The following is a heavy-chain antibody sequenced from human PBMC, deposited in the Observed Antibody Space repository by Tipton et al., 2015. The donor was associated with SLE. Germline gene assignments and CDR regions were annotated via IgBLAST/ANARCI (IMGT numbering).Heavy chain of an antibody. D-gene: IGHD3-22*01. CDR2: IYHSGIT. V-gene: IGHV4-59*08. CDR1: GGSISSYY. J-gene: IGHJ3*02. CDR3: ARHISTGSGYYYPGAFDI. Sequence: TLSLTCTVSGGSISSYYWSWIRQPPGKGLEWIGYIYHSGITNYNPSLKSRVTISVDTSKNQFSLKLSSVTAADTAVYYCARHISTGSGYYYPGAFDIWGQGTKVTVSS.